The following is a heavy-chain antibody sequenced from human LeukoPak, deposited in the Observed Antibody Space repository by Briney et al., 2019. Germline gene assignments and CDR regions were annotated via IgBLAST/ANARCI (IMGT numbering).Heavy chain of an antibody. J-gene: IGHJ6*03. CDR2: ISSSSSYI. D-gene: IGHD3-3*01. V-gene: IGHV3-21*01. CDR3: ARDGAPILRFLEWLVSYMDV. CDR1: GFTFSSYS. Sequence: PGGSLRLSCAASGFTFSSYSMNWVRQAPRKGLEWVSSISSSSSYIYYADSVKGRFTISRDNAKNSLYLQMNSLRAEDTAVYYCARDGAPILRFLEWLVSYMDVWGKGTTVTVSS.